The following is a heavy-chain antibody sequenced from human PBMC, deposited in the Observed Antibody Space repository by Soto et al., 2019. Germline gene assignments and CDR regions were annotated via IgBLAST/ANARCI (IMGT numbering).Heavy chain of an antibody. CDR2: ISYDGSNK. CDR1: GFTFSSYG. D-gene: IGHD3-16*01. Sequence: PGGSLRLSCAASGFTFSSYGMHWVRQAPGKGLEWVAVISYDGSNKYYADSVKGRFTISRDNSKNTLYLQMNSLRAEDTAVYYCAKDASYDYVWGSYLAWGQGTLVTVSS. CDR3: AKDASYDYVWGSYLA. V-gene: IGHV3-30*18. J-gene: IGHJ5*02.